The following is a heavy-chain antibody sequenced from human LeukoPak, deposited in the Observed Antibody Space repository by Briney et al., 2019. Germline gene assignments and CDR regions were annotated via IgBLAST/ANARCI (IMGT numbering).Heavy chain of an antibody. J-gene: IGHJ3*02. CDR3: ASTSGYDYTNAFDI. CDR2: IYYSGST. CDR1: GGSISSYY. Sequence: SETLSLTCTVSGGSISSYYWSWIRQPPGKGLEWIGYIYYSGSTNYNPSLKSRVTISVDTSKNQFSLKLSSVTAADTAVYYCASTSGYDYTNAFDIWGQGTMVTVSS. D-gene: IGHD5-12*01. V-gene: IGHV4-59*12.